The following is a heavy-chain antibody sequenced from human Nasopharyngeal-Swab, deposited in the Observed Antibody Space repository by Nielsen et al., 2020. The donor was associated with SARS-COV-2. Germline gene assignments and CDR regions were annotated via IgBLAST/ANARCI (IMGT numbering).Heavy chain of an antibody. Sequence: SETLSLTCTVSGGSINSGGYYWSWIRQHPGKGLEWIGYIYYSGSTFYNPPLESRVAMSVDTSKNQFSLNLSSVTAADAAVYYCASTAAAFDNWGQGTLVTVSS. D-gene: IGHD6-25*01. CDR3: ASTAAAFDN. CDR2: IYYSGST. J-gene: IGHJ4*02. CDR1: GGSINSGGYY. V-gene: IGHV4-31*03.